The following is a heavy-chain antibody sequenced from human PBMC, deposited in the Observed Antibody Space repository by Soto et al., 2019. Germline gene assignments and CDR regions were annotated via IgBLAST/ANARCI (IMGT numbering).Heavy chain of an antibody. CDR2: IIPIFATP. CDR3: ARGYFYDSSDSGSDY. V-gene: IGHV1-69*01. Sequence: QLVQSGAEVKKPGSSVKVSCKASGGTFSTYAFSWVRQAPGQGLEWMGGIIPIFATPSYAQKFQGRVTVTADESTSTAYMELSSLGYEDTAVYYCARGYFYDSSDSGSDYWGQGTLITVSS. D-gene: IGHD3-22*01. CDR1: GGTFSTYA. J-gene: IGHJ4*02.